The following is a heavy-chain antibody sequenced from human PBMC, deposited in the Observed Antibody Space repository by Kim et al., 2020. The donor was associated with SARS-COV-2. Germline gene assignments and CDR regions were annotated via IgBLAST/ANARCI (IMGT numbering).Heavy chain of an antibody. V-gene: IGHV4-59*01. D-gene: IGHD5-12*01. CDR3: ARDQEMASKTYYYYGMDV. J-gene: IGHJ6*02. Sequence: KGRVNISVDTSKNQFSLKLSSVTAADTAVYYCARDQEMASKTYYYYGMDVWGQGTTVTVSS.